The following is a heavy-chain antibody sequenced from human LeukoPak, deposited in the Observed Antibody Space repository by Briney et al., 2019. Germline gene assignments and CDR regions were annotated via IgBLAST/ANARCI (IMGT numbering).Heavy chain of an antibody. D-gene: IGHD3-10*01. CDR3: ARGRGYGSGIEDV. V-gene: IGHV3-33*01. CDR1: GFTFSSYG. J-gene: IGHJ6*02. Sequence: GRSLRLSCAASGFTFSSYGMHWVRQAPGKGLEWVAVIWYDGSNKYYADSVKGRFTISRDNSKNTLYLQMNSLRAEDTAVYYCARGRGYGSGIEDVWGQGTTVTVSS. CDR2: IWYDGSNK.